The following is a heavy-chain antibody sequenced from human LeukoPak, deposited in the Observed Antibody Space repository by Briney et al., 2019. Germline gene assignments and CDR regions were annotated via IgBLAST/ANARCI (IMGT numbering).Heavy chain of an antibody. V-gene: IGHV1-69*05. CDR2: IIPIFGTA. CDR3: ARAGYLDWGYFDY. CDR1: GGTFIRYA. D-gene: IGHD3-9*01. J-gene: IGHJ4*02. Sequence: ASVRVSCKASGGTFIRYAISWVGQAPGQGGEGMEVIIPIFGTANYAQKFQGRVTITTDESTSTAYMELSSLRSEDTAVYYCARAGYLDWGYFDYWGQGTLVTVSS.